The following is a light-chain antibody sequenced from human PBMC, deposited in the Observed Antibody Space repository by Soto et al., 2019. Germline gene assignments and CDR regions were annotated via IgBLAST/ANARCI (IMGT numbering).Light chain of an antibody. CDR3: QQCYTTPYT. CDR1: QSVLYSSNNKNY. Sequence: DIVMTQSPESLAVSLGERATINCKSSQSVLYSSNNKNYLAWYQQKPGQPPKLLIYWASTRESGVPDRFSGSGSGTDFTLTISSLQAEDVAIYYCQQCYTTPYTFGQGTKLEIK. V-gene: IGKV4-1*01. CDR2: WAS. J-gene: IGKJ2*01.